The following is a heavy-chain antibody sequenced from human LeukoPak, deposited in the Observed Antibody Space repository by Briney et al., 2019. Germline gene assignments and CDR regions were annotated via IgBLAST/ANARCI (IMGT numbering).Heavy chain of an antibody. J-gene: IGHJ4*02. CDR2: IRYDGSNK. CDR1: GFTFSSYG. CDR3: ARLFRTYYYDSSGYYPLDY. D-gene: IGHD3-22*01. V-gene: IGHV3-30*02. Sequence: GGSLRLSCAASGFTFSSYGMHWVRQAPGKGLEWVAFIRYDGSNKYYADSVKGRFTISRDNSKNTLYLQMNSLRAEDTAVYYCARLFRTYYYDSSGYYPLDYWGQGTLVTVSS.